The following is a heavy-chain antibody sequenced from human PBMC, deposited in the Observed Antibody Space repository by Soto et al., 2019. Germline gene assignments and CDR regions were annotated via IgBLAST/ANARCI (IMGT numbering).Heavy chain of an antibody. CDR1: GGSISSSSYY. CDR2: IYHSGST. D-gene: IGHD2-2*01. Sequence: PSETLSLTCTVSGGSISSSSYYWGWIRQPPGKGLEWIGSIYHSGSTNYNPSLKSRVTISVDTSKNQFSLKLSSVTAADTAVYYCAREPNGYCSSTSCPPRGGFDIWGQGTMVTV. J-gene: IGHJ3*02. CDR3: AREPNGYCSSTSCPPRGGFDI. V-gene: IGHV4-39*07.